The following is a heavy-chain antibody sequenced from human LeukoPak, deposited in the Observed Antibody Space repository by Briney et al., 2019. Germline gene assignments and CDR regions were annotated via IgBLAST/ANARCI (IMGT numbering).Heavy chain of an antibody. Sequence: WGSLRLSCAASGFTFSSYWMHWVRQAPGKGLVWVSRINSDGSSTSYADSVKGRFTISRDNAKNTLYLQMNSLRAEDTAVYYCASPEYYYDSSGYLGYWGQGTLVTVSS. CDR3: ASPEYYYDSSGYLGY. J-gene: IGHJ4*02. D-gene: IGHD3-22*01. V-gene: IGHV3-74*01. CDR2: INSDGSST. CDR1: GFTFSSYW.